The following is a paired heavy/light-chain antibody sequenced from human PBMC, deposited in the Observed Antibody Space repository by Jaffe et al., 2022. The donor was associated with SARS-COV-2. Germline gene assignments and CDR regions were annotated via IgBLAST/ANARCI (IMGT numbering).Heavy chain of an antibody. CDR2: ISYDGSKK. V-gene: IGHV3-30*04. CDR1: GFTSSSYA. Sequence: QVQLVESGGGVVQPGRSLRLSCAASGFTSSSYAMHWVRQAPGKGLEWVAVISYDGSKKYYADSVKGRFTISRDKSKNTLYVQMNSLRVEDTAVYYCARDRGVVPAVIDYNYYGMDVWGQGTTVTVSS. CDR3: ARDRGVVPAVIDYNYYGMDV. D-gene: IGHD2-2*01. J-gene: IGHJ6*02.
Light chain of an antibody. Sequence: EIVLTQSPGTLSLSPGERATLSCRASQSVSSSYLAWYQQKPGQAPRLLIYGASSRATGIPDRFSGSGSGTDFTLTISRLEPEDFAVYYCQQYGSSPMVTFGPGTKVDIK. CDR1: QSVSSSY. CDR3: QQYGSSPMVT. V-gene: IGKV3-20*01. J-gene: IGKJ3*01. CDR2: GAS.